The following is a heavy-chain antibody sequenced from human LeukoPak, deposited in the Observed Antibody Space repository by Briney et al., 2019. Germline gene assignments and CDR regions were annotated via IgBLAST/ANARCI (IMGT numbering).Heavy chain of an antibody. CDR3: AREVYPENWGSVGFDY. CDR1: GYTFTGYY. V-gene: IGHV1-2*02. J-gene: IGHJ4*02. D-gene: IGHD7-27*01. Sequence: GASVKVSCKASGYTFTGYYMHWVRQAPGQGLEWMGWINPNSGGTNYAQKFQGRVTMTRDTSISTAYMELSRLRSDDTAVYYCAREVYPENWGSVGFDYWGQGTLVTVSS. CDR2: INPNSGGT.